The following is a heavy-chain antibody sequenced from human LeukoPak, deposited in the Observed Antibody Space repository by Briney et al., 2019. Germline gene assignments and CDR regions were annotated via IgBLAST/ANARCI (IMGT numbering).Heavy chain of an antibody. CDR3: AKDGYYYGSGIKLGYYYYMDV. CDR1: GFTFSSYE. D-gene: IGHD3-10*01. J-gene: IGHJ6*03. Sequence: QPGGSLRLSCAASGFTFSSYEMNWVRQAPGKGLEWVSYISSSGSTIYYADSVKGRFTISRDNSKNTLYLQMNSLRAEDTAVYYCAKDGYYYGSGIKLGYYYYMDVWGKGTTVTISS. CDR2: ISSSGSTI. V-gene: IGHV3-48*03.